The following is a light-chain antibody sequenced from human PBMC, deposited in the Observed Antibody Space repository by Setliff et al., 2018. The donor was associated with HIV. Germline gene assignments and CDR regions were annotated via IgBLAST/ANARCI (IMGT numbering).Light chain of an antibody. J-gene: IGLJ1*01. CDR2: EVT. CDR1: GSDVGSYNF. Sequence: QSALTQPASVSGSPGQSITISCTGTGSDVGSYNFVSWHQQHPGKAPKLMIYEVTKRPSGVSNRFSGSKSGNTASLTISGLQAEDEADYYCCSYADTSTFTYVFGTGTKVTVL. CDR3: CSYADTSTFTYV. V-gene: IGLV2-23*02.